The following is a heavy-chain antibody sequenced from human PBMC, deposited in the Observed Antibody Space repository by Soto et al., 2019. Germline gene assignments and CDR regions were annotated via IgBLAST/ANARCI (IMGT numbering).Heavy chain of an antibody. V-gene: IGHV2-26*01. CDR1: GFSLSNARMG. Sequence: QVTLKEAGPVLVKPTETLTLTCTVSGFSLSNARMGVSWIRQPPGKALEWLAHIFSNDEKSYSTSLKSRLTISKDTSKSQVVLTMTNMDPVDTATYYCARTRWLQLNYYGMDVWGQGTTVTVSS. CDR2: IFSNDEK. J-gene: IGHJ6*02. D-gene: IGHD5-12*01. CDR3: ARTRWLQLNYYGMDV.